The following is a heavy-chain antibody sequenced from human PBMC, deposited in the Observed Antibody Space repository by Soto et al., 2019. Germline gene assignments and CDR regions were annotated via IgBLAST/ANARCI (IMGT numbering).Heavy chain of an antibody. J-gene: IGHJ3*02. CDR1: GFTFSRYA. V-gene: IGHV3-23*01. D-gene: IGHD3-3*01. Sequence: EVQLLESGGGLVQPGGSLRLSCAASGFTFSRYAMSWVRQAPGKGLEWVSAISGSGGSTYYADSVKGRFTISRDNSKNTLYLQMYSLSAEATAVYYCAKQYDVLSGYYTEVFDIWGHGTMVTVSS. CDR3: AKQYDVLSGYYTEVFDI. CDR2: ISGSGGST.